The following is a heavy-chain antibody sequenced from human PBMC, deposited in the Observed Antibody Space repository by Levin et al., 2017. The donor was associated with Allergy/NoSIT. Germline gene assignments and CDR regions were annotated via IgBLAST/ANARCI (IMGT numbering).Heavy chain of an antibody. Sequence: SGPTLVKPTQTLTLTCTFSGFSLSTSGVGVGWIRQPPGKALEWLALIYWDDNKRYSPSLKSRLTITKDTSKNQVVLTMTNMDPVDTATYYCVHSFFDGWAVSDLNWFDPWGQGTLVTVSS. CDR3: VHSFFDGWAVSDLNWFDP. CDR2: IYWDDNK. V-gene: IGHV2-5*02. D-gene: IGHD1-26*01. J-gene: IGHJ5*02. CDR1: GFSLSTSGVG.